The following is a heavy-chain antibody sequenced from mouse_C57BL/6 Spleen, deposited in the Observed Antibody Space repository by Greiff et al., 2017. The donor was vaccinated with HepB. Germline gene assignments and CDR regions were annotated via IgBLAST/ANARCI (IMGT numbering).Heavy chain of an antibody. CDR1: GYTFTDYE. CDR2: IDPETGGT. Sequence: VQLQESGAELVRPGASVTLSCKASGYTFTDYEMHWVKQTPVHGLEWIGAIDPETGGTAYNQKFKGKAILTADKSSSTAYMELRSLTSEDAAVYYCTLNWDYFDYWGQGTTLTVSS. D-gene: IGHD4-1*01. CDR3: TLNWDYFDY. J-gene: IGHJ2*01. V-gene: IGHV1-15*01.